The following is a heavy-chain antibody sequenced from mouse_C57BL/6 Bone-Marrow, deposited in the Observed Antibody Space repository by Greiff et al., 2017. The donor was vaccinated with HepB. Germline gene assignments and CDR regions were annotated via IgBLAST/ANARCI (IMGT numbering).Heavy chain of an antibody. CDR2: ISNGGGST. CDR1: GFTFSDYY. D-gene: IGHD1-1*01. Sequence: EVQGVESGGGLVQPGGSLKLSCAASGFTFSDYYMYWVRQTPEKRLEWVAYISNGGGSTYYPDTVKGRFTISRDNAKNTLYLQMSRLKSEDTAMYYCAREGYYGSPFAYWGQGTLVTVSA. J-gene: IGHJ3*01. V-gene: IGHV5-12*01. CDR3: AREGYYGSPFAY.